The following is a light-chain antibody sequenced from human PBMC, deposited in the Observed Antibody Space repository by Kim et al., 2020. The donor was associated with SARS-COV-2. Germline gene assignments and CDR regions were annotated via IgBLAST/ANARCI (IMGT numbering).Light chain of an antibody. CDR3: AAWDDSLSSWM. CDR2: RNN. J-gene: IGLJ3*02. V-gene: IGLV1-47*01. CDR1: SSNIGSNY. Sequence: GPRVTISCSGSSSNIGSNYVYWYQKLPGTAPKLLIYRNNQRPSGVPDRFSGSKSGTSASLAISGLRSEDETDYYCAAWDDSLSSWMFGGGTQLTVL.